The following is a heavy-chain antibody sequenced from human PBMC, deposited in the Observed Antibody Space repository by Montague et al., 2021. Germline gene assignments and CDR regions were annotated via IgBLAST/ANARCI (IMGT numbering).Heavy chain of an antibody. D-gene: IGHD2-2*01. CDR3: AKGGSTSRDVRRFDP. CDR1: GFTFTSYA. J-gene: IGHJ5*02. Sequence: SLRLSCAASGFTFTSYAMSWVRQAPGKGLEWVSTISGSGGSTYYADSVKGRFTISRDNSKNTLYLQLNSLRAEDTAVYYCAKGGSTSRDVRRFDPWGQGTLVTVSS. CDR2: ISGSGGST. V-gene: IGHV3-23*01.